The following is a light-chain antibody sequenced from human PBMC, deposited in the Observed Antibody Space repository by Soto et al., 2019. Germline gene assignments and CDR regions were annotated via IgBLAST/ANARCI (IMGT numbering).Light chain of an antibody. CDR1: QSVSSY. CDR3: QQRSRWPWT. Sequence: EIVLTQSPATLSLSPGERATLSCGASQSVSSYLAWYQQKPGQAPRLLIYDASNRATGIPARFSGSGSGTDFTLTISSLEPEDFAVYYCQQRSRWPWTFGQGTKVDIK. CDR2: DAS. V-gene: IGKV3-11*01. J-gene: IGKJ1*01.